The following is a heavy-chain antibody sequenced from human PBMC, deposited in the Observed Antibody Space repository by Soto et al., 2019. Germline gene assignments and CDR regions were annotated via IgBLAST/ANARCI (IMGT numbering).Heavy chain of an antibody. CDR2: TYHSGNP. CDR1: GDTISTGGYS. Sequence: SETLSLTCGVSGDTISTGGYSWAWIRRPPGKALEWIGHTYHSGNPYYNPSLKSRVIISVDRSKNQFSLKLSSVTAADTAVYYCARGGTPIDYWGQGTLVTVSS. V-gene: IGHV4-30-2*01. D-gene: IGHD3-16*01. J-gene: IGHJ4*02. CDR3: ARGGTPIDY.